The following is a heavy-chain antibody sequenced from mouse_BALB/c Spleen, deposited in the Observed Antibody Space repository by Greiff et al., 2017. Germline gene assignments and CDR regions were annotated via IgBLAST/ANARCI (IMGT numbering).Heavy chain of an antibody. Sequence: EVQVVESGGGLVKLGGSLKLSCAASGFTFSSYYMSWVRQTPEKRLELVAAINSNGGSTYYPDTVKGRFTISRDNAKNTLYLQMSSLKSEDTALYYCARIIYSYYAMDYWGQGTSVTVSS. CDR1: GFTFSSYY. V-gene: IGHV5-6-2*01. D-gene: IGHD2-1*01. CDR3: ARIIYSYYAMDY. J-gene: IGHJ4*01. CDR2: INSNGGST.